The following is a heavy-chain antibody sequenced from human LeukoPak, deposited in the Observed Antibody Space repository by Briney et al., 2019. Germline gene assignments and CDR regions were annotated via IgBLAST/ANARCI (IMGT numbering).Heavy chain of an antibody. V-gene: IGHV4-61*02. D-gene: IGHD3-3*01. CDR2: IYTSGST. CDR3: AREDITIFGVVPRNAFDY. Sequence: SQTLSLTCTVSGGSISSGSYYWSWIRQPAGKGLEWIGRIYTSGSTNYNPSLKSRVTISVDTSKNQFSLKLSSVTAADTAVYYCAREDITIFGVVPRNAFDYWGQGTLVTVSS. CDR1: GGSISSGSYY. J-gene: IGHJ4*02.